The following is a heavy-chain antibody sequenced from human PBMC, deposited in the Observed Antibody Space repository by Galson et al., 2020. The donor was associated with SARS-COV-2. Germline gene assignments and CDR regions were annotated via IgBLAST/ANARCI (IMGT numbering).Heavy chain of an antibody. CDR1: GYTFTSYA. D-gene: IGHD3-22*01. V-gene: IGHV7-4-1*02. CDR2: INTNTGNP. Sequence: ASVKVSCKASGYTFTSYAMNWVRQAPGQGLEWMGWINTNTGNPTYAQGFTGRFVFSLDTSVSTAYLQISSLKAEDTAVYYCARVSVWYDSSGRYDAFDIWGQGTMVTVSS. J-gene: IGHJ3*02. CDR3: ARVSVWYDSSGRYDAFDI.